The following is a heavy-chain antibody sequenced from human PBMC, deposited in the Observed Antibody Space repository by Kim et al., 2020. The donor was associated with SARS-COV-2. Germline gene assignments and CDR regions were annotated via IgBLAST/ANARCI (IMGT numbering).Heavy chain of an antibody. J-gene: IGHJ6*02. CDR3: ARVRLPAAIRTVYGMDV. D-gene: IGHD2-2*01. Sequence: SVKVSCKASGGTFSSYAISWVRQAPGQGLEWMGGIIPIFGTANYAQKFQGRVTITADESTSTAYMELSSLRSEDTAVYYCARVRLPAAIRTVYGMDVWGQGTTVTVSS. CDR2: IIPIFGTA. CDR1: GGTFSSYA. V-gene: IGHV1-69*13.